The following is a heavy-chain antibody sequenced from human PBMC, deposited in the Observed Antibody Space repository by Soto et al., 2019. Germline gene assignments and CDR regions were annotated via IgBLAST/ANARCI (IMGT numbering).Heavy chain of an antibody. D-gene: IGHD3-22*01. Sequence: QLVQSGAEVRKPGSSLKVSCKASGGNFNSFSVSWVRQAPGQGLEWMGNIIPVFGTPTYAQTFQGRVTISADISTSTVSLQLRSLTFEDTAVYYCARKWANSSGYPFDLWGHGTLVAVSS. CDR3: ARKWANSSGYPFDL. CDR1: GGNFNSFS. J-gene: IGHJ5*02. V-gene: IGHV1-69*06. CDR2: IIPVFGTP.